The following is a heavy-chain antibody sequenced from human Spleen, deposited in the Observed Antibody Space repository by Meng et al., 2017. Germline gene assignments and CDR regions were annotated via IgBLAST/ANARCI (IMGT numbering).Heavy chain of an antibody. V-gene: IGHV4-34*01. J-gene: IGHJ4*02. CDR2: INHSGST. Sequence: QGRRQQWGAGMWKPSETLSLTCLVSGGAFRYYYWSWIRPPPGKGLEWIGEINHSGSTNYNPSLESRATISVDTSQNNLSLKLSSVTAADSAVYYCARGPTTMAHDFDYWGQGTLVTVSS. CDR3: ARGPTTMAHDFDY. D-gene: IGHD4-11*01. CDR1: GGAFRYYY.